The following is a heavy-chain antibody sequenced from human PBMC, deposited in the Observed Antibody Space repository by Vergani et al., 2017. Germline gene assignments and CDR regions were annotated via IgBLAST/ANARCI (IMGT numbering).Heavy chain of an antibody. CDR1: GYTFTSYD. Sequence: QVQRVQSRAEVKNPGASVKVSCKASGYTFTSYDINWVRQATGQGLEWMGWMTPNSGNTGYAQKFQGRVTITRNTSISTAYMELSSLRSEDTAVYYCAADFWSGPPRWGKATTLSLSS. CDR3: AADFWSGPPR. V-gene: IGHV1-8*01. D-gene: IGHD3-3*01. CDR2: MTPNSGNT. J-gene: IGHJ6*04.